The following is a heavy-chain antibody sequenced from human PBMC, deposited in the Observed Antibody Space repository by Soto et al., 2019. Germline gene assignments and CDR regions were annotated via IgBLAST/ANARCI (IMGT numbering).Heavy chain of an antibody. CDR3: EREADYGMDV. Sequence: QVQLVESGGGVVQPGRSLRLSCAASGFTFSSYAMHWVRQAPGKGLEWVAVISYDGSNKYYADSVKGRFTISRDNSKNALYLQMNSLRAEDTAVYYCEREADYGMDVWGQGTTVNGSS. V-gene: IGHV3-30-3*01. J-gene: IGHJ6*02. CDR1: GFTFSSYA. CDR2: ISYDGSNK.